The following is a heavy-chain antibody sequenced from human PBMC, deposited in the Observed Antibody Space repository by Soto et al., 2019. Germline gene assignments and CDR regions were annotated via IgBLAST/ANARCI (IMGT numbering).Heavy chain of an antibody. V-gene: IGHV1-69*01. J-gene: IGHJ5*02. Sequence: QVQLMQSGAEVKKPGSSVKVSCKASGGNFSSHGISWVRQAPGQGLEFMGGITPLFGTTNYAQKFRGRVTITADEPTSTVYMELRRLRSEDTAVYYCARVSGRGWYNWFDPWGQGTPVTVSS. CDR1: GGNFSSHG. D-gene: IGHD6-19*01. CDR2: ITPLFGTT. CDR3: ARVSGRGWYNWFDP.